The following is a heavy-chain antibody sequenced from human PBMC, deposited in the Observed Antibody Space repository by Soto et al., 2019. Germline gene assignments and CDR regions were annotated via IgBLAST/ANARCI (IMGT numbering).Heavy chain of an antibody. D-gene: IGHD3-16*01. CDR2: INTYNGNT. J-gene: IGHJ6*02. V-gene: IGHV1-18*01. CDR1: GYSLTRYG. Sequence: ASVKVSCKASGYSLTRYGSAWARQAPGQGLEWMGWINTYNGNTNYAQNHQGRVTLNTDTSTSTAYMELTSLRSNDTAIYYCAMVDVYVTPSPQDVWGQGTTVTVSS. CDR3: AMVDVYVTPSPQDV.